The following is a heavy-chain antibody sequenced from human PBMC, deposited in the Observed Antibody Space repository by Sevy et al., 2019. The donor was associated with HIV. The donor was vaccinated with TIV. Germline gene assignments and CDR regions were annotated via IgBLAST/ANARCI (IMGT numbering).Heavy chain of an antibody. CDR2: ISSSSTI. CDR1: GFTFSSYS. V-gene: IGHV3-48*02. D-gene: IGHD3-10*01. CDR3: ARDMLLWFGELSPGYYYGMDV. Sequence: GGSLRLSCAASGFTFSSYSMNWVRQAPGKGLEWVSYISSSSTIYYADSVKGRFTISRDNAKNSLYLQMNSLRDEDTAVYYCARDMLLWFGELSPGYYYGMDVWGQGTTVTVSS. J-gene: IGHJ6*02.